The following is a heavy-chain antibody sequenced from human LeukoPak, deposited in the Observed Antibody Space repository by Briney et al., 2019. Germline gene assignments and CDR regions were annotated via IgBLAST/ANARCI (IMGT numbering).Heavy chain of an antibody. V-gene: IGHV1-69*06. CDR3: ARLASQNTAMEGLFDY. J-gene: IGHJ4*02. Sequence: ASVKVSCKASGGTFSSYAISWVRQAPGQGLEWMGGIIPIFGTANYAQKFQGRVTITADKSTSTAYMELSSLRSEDTAVYYCARLASQNTAMEGLFDYWGQGTLVTVSS. D-gene: IGHD5-18*01. CDR2: IIPIFGTA. CDR1: GGTFSSYA.